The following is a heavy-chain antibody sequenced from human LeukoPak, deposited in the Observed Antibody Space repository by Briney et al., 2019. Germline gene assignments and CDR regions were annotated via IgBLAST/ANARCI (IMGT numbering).Heavy chain of an antibody. CDR3: ARHARDTAMATADFFYY. CDR2: IGPSDSYT. Sequence: GESLKISWKGSGYSFTSYWISWVRQMPGKGLEWMGRIGPSDSYTNYSPSFQGHVTISADKSISTAYLQWSSLKASDTAMYYCARHARDTAMATADFFYYWGQGTLVTVSS. CDR1: GYSFTSYW. V-gene: IGHV5-10-1*01. J-gene: IGHJ4*02. D-gene: IGHD5-18*01.